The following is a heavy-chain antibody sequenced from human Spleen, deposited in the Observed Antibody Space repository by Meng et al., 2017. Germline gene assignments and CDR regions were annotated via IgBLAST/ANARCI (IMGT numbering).Heavy chain of an antibody. CDR2: LYSGAYT. D-gene: IGHD6-13*01. Sequence: GESLKISCAASGFTVSHNYMSWVRQAPGKGLEWVSVLYSGAYTNYADSVKGRFTISRDDSKNTLYLQMNSLRVDDTAVYYCARAKPASSSWNYYGMDVWGQGTTVTVSS. J-gene: IGHJ6*02. V-gene: IGHV3-53*01. CDR1: GFTVSHNY. CDR3: ARAKPASSSWNYYGMDV.